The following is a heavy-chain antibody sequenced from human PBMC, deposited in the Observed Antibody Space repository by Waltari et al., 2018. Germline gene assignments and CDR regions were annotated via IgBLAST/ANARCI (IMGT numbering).Heavy chain of an antibody. CDR3: ARMFGHGDYYFDY. Sequence: EVQLVETGGGLIQPGGSLRLSCAASGFTVSSNYMSWVRQAPGKGLEWVSVIYSGGSTYYADSVKGRFTISRDNSKNTLYLQMNSLRSDDTAVYYCARMFGHGDYYFDYWGQGTLVTVSS. J-gene: IGHJ4*02. CDR2: IYSGGST. V-gene: IGHV3-53*05. D-gene: IGHD4-17*01. CDR1: GFTVSSNY.